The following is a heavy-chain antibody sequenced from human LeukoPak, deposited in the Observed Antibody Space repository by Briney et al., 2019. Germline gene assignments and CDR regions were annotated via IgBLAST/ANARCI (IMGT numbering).Heavy chain of an antibody. J-gene: IGHJ4*02. V-gene: IGHV4-34*01. CDR2: INHSGST. D-gene: IGHD3-10*01. Sequence: SETLSLTCAVYGGSFSGYYWSWIRQPPGKGLEWIGEINHSGSTYYNPSLKSRVTISQDRSKNQFSLKLRSVTAADTAVYYCASEYFRSGSYYFDYWGQGALVTVSS. CDR3: ASEYFRSGSYYFDY. CDR1: GGSFSGYY.